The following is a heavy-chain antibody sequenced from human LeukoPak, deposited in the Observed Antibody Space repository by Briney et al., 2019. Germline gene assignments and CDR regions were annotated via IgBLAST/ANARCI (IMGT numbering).Heavy chain of an antibody. V-gene: IGHV4-59*02. Sequence: SETLSLTCTVSGGSVSIYYWSWVRQPPGKGLEWFAYIYYSGNIKYNPALKNPITTSVDTSKNQFSLKLSSVTAADTAVYYCARVGLGSESSTGYYYYMDVWGKGTTVTVSS. CDR2: IYYSGNI. J-gene: IGHJ6*03. D-gene: IGHD3-10*01. CDR1: GGSVSIYY. CDR3: ARVGLGSESSTGYYYYMDV.